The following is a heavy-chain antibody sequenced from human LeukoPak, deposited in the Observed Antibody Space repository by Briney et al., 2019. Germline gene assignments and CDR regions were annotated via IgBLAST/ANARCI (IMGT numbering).Heavy chain of an antibody. CDR2: ISSSGSTI. D-gene: IGHD2/OR15-2a*01. J-gene: IGHJ4*02. CDR1: GFTFSSYS. Sequence: GGSLRLSCAASGFTFSSYSMNWVRQAPGKGLEWVSYISSSGSTIYYADSVKGRFTISRDNAKNSLYLQMNSLRAEDTGIYYCARDQTLVAIGASGYWGQGTLVTVSS. CDR3: ARDQTLVAIGASGY. V-gene: IGHV3-48*04.